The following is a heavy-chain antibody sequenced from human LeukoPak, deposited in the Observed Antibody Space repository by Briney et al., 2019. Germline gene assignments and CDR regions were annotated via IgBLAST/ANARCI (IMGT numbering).Heavy chain of an antibody. J-gene: IGHJ3*02. CDR2: IIPIFGTA. D-gene: IGHD2-15*01. CDR3: ARDSWYCSGGSCTPFDAFDI. V-gene: IGHV1-69*13. CDR1: GGTFSSYA. Sequence: GASVKVSCKASGGTFSSYAISWVRQAPGQGLEWMGGIIPIFGTASYAQKFQGRVTITADESTSTAYMELSSLRSEDTAVYYCARDSWYCSGGSCTPFDAFDIWGQGTMVTVSS.